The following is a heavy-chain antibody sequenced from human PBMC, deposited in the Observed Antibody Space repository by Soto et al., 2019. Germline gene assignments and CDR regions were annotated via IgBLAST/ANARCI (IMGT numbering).Heavy chain of an antibody. D-gene: IGHD6-6*01. CDR1: GDSVSSNSAA. Sequence: SQPLSLTCAISGDSVSSNSAAWNWIRQSPSRGLEWLGRTYYRSKWYNDYAVSVKSRITINPDTSKNRFSLQLNSVTPEDTAVYYCARDEYSSSSAGDYYYYGMDVWGQGTTVTVSS. CDR2: TYYRSKWYN. V-gene: IGHV6-1*01. CDR3: ARDEYSSSSAGDYYYYGMDV. J-gene: IGHJ6*01.